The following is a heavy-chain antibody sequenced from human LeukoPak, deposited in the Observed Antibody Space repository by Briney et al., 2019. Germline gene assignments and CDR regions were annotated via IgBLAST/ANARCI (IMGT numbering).Heavy chain of an antibody. J-gene: IGHJ4*02. Sequence: GGSLRLSCAASGFTFSNYWMHLVRQAPGKGLVWVSGINGDGTSTTYADSVKGRFTISRDNVENTLYLQMDSLRAEDTAVYYCARDYYDSSGYAFDNWGQGTLVTVSS. V-gene: IGHV3-74*01. D-gene: IGHD3-22*01. CDR2: INGDGTST. CDR1: GFTFSNYW. CDR3: ARDYYDSSGYAFDN.